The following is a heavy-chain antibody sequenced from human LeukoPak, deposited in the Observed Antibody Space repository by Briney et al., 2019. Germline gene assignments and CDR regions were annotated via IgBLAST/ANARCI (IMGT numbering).Heavy chain of an antibody. CDR1: RFTVTTYY. D-gene: IGHD3-10*01. V-gene: IGHV3-66*01. CDR2: MYSGGNT. Sequence: GGSLRLSCAASRFTVTTYYMSWVRQAPGKGLEWVSVMYSGGNTDFADSVKGRFTISRDNSKNTLYLQMNSLRAEDTAVYYCASGYGSGSYSYYYGMDVWGQGTTVTVSS. CDR3: ASGYGSGSYSYYYGMDV. J-gene: IGHJ6*02.